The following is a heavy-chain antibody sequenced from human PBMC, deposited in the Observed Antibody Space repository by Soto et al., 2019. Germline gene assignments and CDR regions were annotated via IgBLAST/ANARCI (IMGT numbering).Heavy chain of an antibody. CDR2: ISGSGGST. J-gene: IGHJ4*02. V-gene: IGHV3-23*01. D-gene: IGHD3-10*01. CDR1: GFTFSSYA. CDR3: AKDLHMVRGVRIDY. Sequence: RLSCAASGFTFSSYAMSWVRQAPGKGLEWVSAISGSGGSTYYADSVKGRFTISRDNSKNTLYLQMNSLRAEDTAVYYCAKDLHMVRGVRIDYWGQGTLVTVSS.